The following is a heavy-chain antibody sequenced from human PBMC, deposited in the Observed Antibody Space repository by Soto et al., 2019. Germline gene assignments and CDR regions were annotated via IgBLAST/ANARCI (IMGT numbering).Heavy chain of an antibody. CDR1: GGSMSSSSTYY. CDR3: ARSPSGSLDY. V-gene: IGHV4-39*07. J-gene: IGHJ4*02. CDR2: INHSGST. D-gene: IGHD3-22*01. Sequence: PSETLSLTCTVSGGSMSSSSTYYWSWIRQPPGKGLEWIGEINHSGSTNYNPSLKSRVTISVDTSKNQFSLKLSSVTAADTAVYYCARSPSGSLDYWGQGTLVTVSS.